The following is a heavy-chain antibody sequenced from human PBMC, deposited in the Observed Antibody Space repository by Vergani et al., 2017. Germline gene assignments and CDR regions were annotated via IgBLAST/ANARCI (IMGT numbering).Heavy chain of an antibody. CDR3: ARNPDIVIVPAAPYYYYYYGMDV. CDR1: GYTFTSYG. D-gene: IGHD2-2*01. Sequence: QVQLVQSGAEVKKPGASVKVSCKASGYTFTSYGISWVRQAPGQGLEWMGWISAYNGNTKYAQKLQGRVTMTTDTSTSTAYMELRSLRSDDTAVYYCARNPDIVIVPAAPYYYYYYGMDVWSQGTTVTVSS. V-gene: IGHV1-18*04. J-gene: IGHJ6*02. CDR2: ISAYNGNT.